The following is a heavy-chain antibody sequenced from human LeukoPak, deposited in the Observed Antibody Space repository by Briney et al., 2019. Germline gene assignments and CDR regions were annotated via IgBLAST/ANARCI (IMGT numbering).Heavy chain of an antibody. Sequence: GGSLRLSCAASGFTFSNYEMNWVRQAPGKGLEWVSYISSSGSAIYYADSVKGRFTISRDNAKKSLYLQMNSLRAEDTAVYYCARGWVNYYGSGSGDYWGQGTLVTVSS. CDR2: ISSSGSAI. J-gene: IGHJ4*02. CDR3: ARGWVNYYGSGSGDY. D-gene: IGHD3-10*01. CDR1: GFTFSNYE. V-gene: IGHV3-48*03.